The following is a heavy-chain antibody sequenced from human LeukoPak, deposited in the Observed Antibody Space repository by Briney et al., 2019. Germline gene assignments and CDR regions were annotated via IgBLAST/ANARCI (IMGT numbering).Heavy chain of an antibody. D-gene: IGHD2-2*01. CDR1: GFTFSSYW. CDR2: IKQDGSEK. CDR3: ARVHASLYYYTDV. J-gene: IGHJ6*03. V-gene: IGHV3-7*01. Sequence: PGGSLRLSCAASGFTFSSYWMSWVRQAPGKGLEWVANIKQDGSEKYYVDSVKGRFTISRDNAKNSLYLQMNSLRAEDTAVYYCARVHASLYYYTDVWGKGTTVTVSS.